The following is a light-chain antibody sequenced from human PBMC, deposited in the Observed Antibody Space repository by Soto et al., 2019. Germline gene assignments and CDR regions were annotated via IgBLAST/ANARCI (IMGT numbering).Light chain of an antibody. J-gene: IGKJ3*01. Sequence: DIPMTQSPSSLSASVGDRVTITCRASRTINSYLNWYQQKPGKAPKLLIYAASSLQSGVPSRFSGSGAGTDFTLTMSNLQPEDFATYYCQQSHSVPFTFGPGTKVDIK. CDR2: AAS. CDR1: RTINSY. CDR3: QQSHSVPFT. V-gene: IGKV1-39*01.